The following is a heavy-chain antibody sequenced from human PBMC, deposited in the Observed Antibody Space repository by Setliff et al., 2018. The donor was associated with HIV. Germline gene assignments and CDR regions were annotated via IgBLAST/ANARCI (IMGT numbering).Heavy chain of an antibody. CDR3: ARRIDDSGSFPDKNWFDT. V-gene: IGHV4-4*09. J-gene: IGHJ5*02. D-gene: IGHD3-10*01. CDR2: IFSSGST. CDR1: GDSISSYS. Sequence: PSETLSLTCTVSGDSISSYSWNWIRQSPGGGLEWIGFIFSSGSTKYNSSLQSRVTMSIDTSKNQFSLRLTSVTAADTAVYYCARRIDDSGSFPDKNWFDTWGQGSLVTVSS.